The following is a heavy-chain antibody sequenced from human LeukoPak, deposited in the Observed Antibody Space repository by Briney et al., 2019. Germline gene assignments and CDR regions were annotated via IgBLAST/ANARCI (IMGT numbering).Heavy chain of an antibody. V-gene: IGHV1-2*02. Sequence: ASVKVSCKASGYTLTGYYIHWVRQAPGQGLEYMGWINPNSGGTNYAQKFQGRVTMTRDTSISTAYMELSRLRSDDTAVYYCARDLYQWLPSTRPRDYYYYMDVWGEGTTVTVSS. J-gene: IGHJ6*03. CDR1: GYTLTGYY. CDR3: ARDLYQWLPSTRPRDYYYYMDV. D-gene: IGHD6-19*01. CDR2: INPNSGGT.